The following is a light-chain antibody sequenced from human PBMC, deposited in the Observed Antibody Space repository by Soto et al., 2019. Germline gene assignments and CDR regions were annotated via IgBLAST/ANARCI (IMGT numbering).Light chain of an antibody. V-gene: IGKV3-15*01. CDR2: GAS. Sequence: EIVMTQSPATLSVSPGERATLSCRASQTVGTNLAWYQQKPGQTPRLLISGASARATGLPARFSGSGSGTEFTLTISSLQSEDFAVYYCQQYHNWPQTFGQGTKVDIK. CDR1: QTVGTN. J-gene: IGKJ1*01. CDR3: QQYHNWPQT.